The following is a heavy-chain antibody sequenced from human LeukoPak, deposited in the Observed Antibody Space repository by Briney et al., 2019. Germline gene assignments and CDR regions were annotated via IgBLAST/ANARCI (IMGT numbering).Heavy chain of an antibody. J-gene: IGHJ6*02. Sequence: SETLSLTCAVSGGSISSSNWWSWVRQPPGKGLEWIGEIYHSGSTNYNPSLKSRVTISVDKSKNQLSLKLSSVTAADTAVYYCARGPSIQLWSDPYYNYYGVDVWGQGTTVTVSS. CDR1: GGSISSSNW. V-gene: IGHV4-4*02. CDR3: ARGPSIQLWSDPYYNYYGVDV. CDR2: IYHSGST. D-gene: IGHD5-18*01.